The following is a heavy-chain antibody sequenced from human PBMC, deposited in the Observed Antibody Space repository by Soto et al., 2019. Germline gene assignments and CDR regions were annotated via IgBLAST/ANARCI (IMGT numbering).Heavy chain of an antibody. V-gene: IGHV1-69*13. CDR3: ARGIFSRVRQLLHDAFDI. D-gene: IGHD6-6*01. Sequence: ASVKVSCKASGYTFTGYYMHWVRQAPGQGLEWMGGIIPIFGTANYAQKFQGRVTITADESTSTAYMELNSLRSEDTAVYYCARGIFSRVRQLLHDAFDIWGQGTMVTVSS. CDR1: GYTFTGYY. J-gene: IGHJ3*02. CDR2: IIPIFGTA.